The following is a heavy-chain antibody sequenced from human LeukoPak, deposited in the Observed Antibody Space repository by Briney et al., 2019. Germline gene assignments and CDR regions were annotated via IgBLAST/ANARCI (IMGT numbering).Heavy chain of an antibody. D-gene: IGHD6-13*01. CDR3: ARDLPYSRSWESIDY. CDR1: GYTFTSYG. V-gene: IGHV1-18*01. Sequence: ASVKVSCKASGYTFTSYGIIWVRQAPGQGLEWMGWISTYNGNTNYAQKIQGRVTMTTDTSTSTAYMELRSLRSGDTAVYYCARDLPYSRSWESIDYWGQGTLVTVSS. J-gene: IGHJ4*02. CDR2: ISTYNGNT.